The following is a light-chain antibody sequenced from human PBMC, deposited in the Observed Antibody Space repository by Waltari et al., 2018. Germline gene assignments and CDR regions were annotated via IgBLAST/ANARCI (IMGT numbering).Light chain of an antibody. CDR3: QQYYNTPT. J-gene: IGKJ4*01. V-gene: IGKV4-1*01. CDR2: WAS. CDR1: QSVLLISKNKNY. Sequence: DIVMTQSPDSLAVSLGERATINCKSSQSVLLISKNKNYLAWYQQKPGQAPKVLIYWASHRESGVPDRFSGSGSGTDFTLTISSLQAEDVAVYYCQQYYNTPTFGGGTKVEIK.